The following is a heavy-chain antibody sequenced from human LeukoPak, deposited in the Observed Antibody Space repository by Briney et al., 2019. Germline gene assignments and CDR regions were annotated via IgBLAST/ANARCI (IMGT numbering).Heavy chain of an antibody. CDR2: ISGSGGSI. D-gene: IGHD6-13*01. CDR1: GFTFSSYG. CDR3: AKVGDSWDFDY. V-gene: IGHV3-23*01. J-gene: IGHJ4*02. Sequence: GGTLRLSCAASGFTFSSYGMSWVRQAPGKGLEWVSGISGSGGSIYYADSLKGRFTISRDNSKNTLFLQMDSLRGEDTAIYYCAKVGDSWDFDYWGQGTLVAISS.